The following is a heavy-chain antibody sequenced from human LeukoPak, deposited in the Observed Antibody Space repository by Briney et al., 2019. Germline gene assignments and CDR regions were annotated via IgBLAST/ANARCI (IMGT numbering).Heavy chain of an antibody. V-gene: IGHV3-23*01. CDR1: GFTFSSYA. D-gene: IGHD5-24*01. CDR2: ISGSGGST. Sequence: GGSLRLSCAASGFTFSSYAMSWVRQAPGKGLEWVSAISGSGGSTYYAGSVKGRFTISRDNSKNTLYLQMNSLRAEDTAVYYCAKDFRIYNDTFDIWGQGTMVTVSS. CDR3: AKDFRIYNDTFDI. J-gene: IGHJ3*02.